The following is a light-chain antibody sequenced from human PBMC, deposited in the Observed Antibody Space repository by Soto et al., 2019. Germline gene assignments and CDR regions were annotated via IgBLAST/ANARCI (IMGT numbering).Light chain of an antibody. J-gene: IGLJ3*02. CDR3: IAYTSNSILL. CDR1: TSDVGTYDY. CDR2: EVN. V-gene: IGLV2-14*01. Sequence: QSVLTQPASVSGSPGQSITVSRTGTTSDVGTYDYVSWYQHHPGKAPKLIISEVNKRPSGVSNRFSGSKSGNTASLTISGLQAEDEADYYCIAYTSNSILLFGGGTKLTVL.